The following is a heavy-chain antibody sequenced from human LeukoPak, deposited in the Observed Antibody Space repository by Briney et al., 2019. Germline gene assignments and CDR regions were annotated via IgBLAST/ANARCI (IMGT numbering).Heavy chain of an antibody. D-gene: IGHD2-15*01. CDR1: GFIFSNHW. CDR3: AKDYSFSNFN. Sequence: GGSLRLSCAASGFIFSNHWMTWVRQAPGKGLEWVANINERGSETYYADYVKGRYTISRDNTKKSLFLQLNSLSVEDTAMYYCAKDYSFSNFNWGQGTLVTVSS. J-gene: IGHJ4*02. V-gene: IGHV3-7*01. CDR2: INERGSET.